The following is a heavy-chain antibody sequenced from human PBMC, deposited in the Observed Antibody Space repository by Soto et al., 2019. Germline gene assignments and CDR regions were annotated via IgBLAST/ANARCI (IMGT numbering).Heavy chain of an antibody. Sequence: SETLFLTCTVSGGSISSVDYYWSWIRQPPGKGLEWIGYIYYSGSTYYNPSLKSRVTISVDTSKNQFSLKLSSVTAADTAVYYCASSYYYDSSGPNYYGMDVWGQGTTVTVSS. J-gene: IGHJ6*02. V-gene: IGHV4-30-4*01. CDR2: IYYSGST. CDR3: ASSYYYDSSGPNYYGMDV. D-gene: IGHD3-22*01. CDR1: GGSISSVDYY.